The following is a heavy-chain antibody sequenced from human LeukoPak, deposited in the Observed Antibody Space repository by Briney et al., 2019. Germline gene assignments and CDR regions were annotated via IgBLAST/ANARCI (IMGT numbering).Heavy chain of an antibody. J-gene: IGHJ4*02. CDR2: IYSGGSK. CDR1: GFTFSSLW. Sequence: GGSLRLSCAPSGFTFSSLWMSWVRQAPGKGLEWVSFIYSGGSKYYADSVKGRFNISRDNSNNTLYLQMNSLRAEDTAVYYCARDRHSHGYFDYWGQGTLVTVSS. V-gene: IGHV3-66*02. D-gene: IGHD3-16*02. CDR3: ARDRHSHGYFDY.